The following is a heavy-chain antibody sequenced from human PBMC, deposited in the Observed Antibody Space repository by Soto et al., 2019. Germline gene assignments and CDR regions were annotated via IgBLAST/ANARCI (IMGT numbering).Heavy chain of an antibody. CDR3: ARQSCSSTSCYSWVSWFDP. D-gene: IGHD2-2*01. CDR2: IYYSGST. J-gene: IGHJ5*02. V-gene: IGHV4-59*08. CDR1: GGSISSYY. Sequence: QVQLQESGPGLVKPSETLSLTCTVSGGSISSYYWSWIRQPPGKGLEWIGHIYYSGSTNYNPSLKSRVSISVDTSKNQFSLKLSSVTAEDTAVYYCARQSCSSTSCYSWVSWFDPWGQGTLVTVSS.